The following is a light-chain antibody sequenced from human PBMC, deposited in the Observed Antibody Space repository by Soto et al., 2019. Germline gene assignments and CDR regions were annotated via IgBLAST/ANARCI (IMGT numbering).Light chain of an antibody. V-gene: IGLV2-14*01. CDR3: SSYTSRSTYV. CDR2: EVS. CDR1: SSDVGGYNY. J-gene: IGLJ1*01. Sequence: QSALTQPASVSGSPGQSITISCTGTSSDVGGYNYVSWYQQHPGKAPKLMIYEVSNRPSGVSNRFSGSKSVNTASLTISGLQTEDEADYYCSSYTSRSTYVFGTGTKLTVL.